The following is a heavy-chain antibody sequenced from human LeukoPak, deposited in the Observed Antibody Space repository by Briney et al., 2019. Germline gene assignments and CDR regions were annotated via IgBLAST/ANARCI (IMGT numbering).Heavy chain of an antibody. CDR1: GYTFTDFP. Sequence: ASVKVSCKTSGYTFTDFPISWVRQAPGQGLEWMGWISAYNGNTNYAQKLQGRVTSTTDTSTSTAYMELRSLRSDDTAVYYCARGYSSVWYGGAFDIWGQGTMVTVSS. CDR2: ISAYNGNT. J-gene: IGHJ3*02. D-gene: IGHD6-19*01. V-gene: IGHV1-18*01. CDR3: ARGYSSVWYGGAFDI.